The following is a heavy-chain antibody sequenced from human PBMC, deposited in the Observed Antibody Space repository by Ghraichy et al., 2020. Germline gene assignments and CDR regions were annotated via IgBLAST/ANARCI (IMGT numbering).Heavy chain of an antibody. CDR3: ASSNEQLGSDY. CDR2: IYYSGST. CDR1: GGSISSYY. V-gene: IGHV4-59*08. J-gene: IGHJ4*02. Sequence: SETLSLTCTVSGGSISSYYWSWIRQPPGKGLEWIGYIYYSGSTNYNPSLKSRVTISVDTSKNQFSLKLSSVTAADTAVYYCASSNEQLGSDYWGQGTLVTVSS. D-gene: IGHD6-6*01.